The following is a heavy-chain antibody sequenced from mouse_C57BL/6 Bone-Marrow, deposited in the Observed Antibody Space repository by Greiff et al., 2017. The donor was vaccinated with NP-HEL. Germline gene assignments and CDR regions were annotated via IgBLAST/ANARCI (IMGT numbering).Heavy chain of an antibody. Sequence: QVQLQQSGAELARPGASVKLSCKASGYTFTSYGISWVKQRTGQGLEWIGEIYPRSGNTYYNERFKGKATLTADKSSSTAYMELRSLTSEDSAVYFCARKSFYYYGSSWYFDVWGTGTTVTVSS. D-gene: IGHD1-1*01. J-gene: IGHJ1*03. CDR3: ARKSFYYYGSSWYFDV. CDR1: GYTFTSYG. CDR2: IYPRSGNT. V-gene: IGHV1-81*01.